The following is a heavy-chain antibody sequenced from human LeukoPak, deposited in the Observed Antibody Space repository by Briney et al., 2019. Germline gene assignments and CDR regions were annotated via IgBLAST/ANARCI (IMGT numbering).Heavy chain of an antibody. CDR3: ARNYYDSSGYYQNWFDP. D-gene: IGHD3-22*01. J-gene: IGHJ5*02. Sequence: ASVKVSCKASGYTFTGYYMHWVRQAPGQGPEWMGWINPNSGGTNYAQKFQGRVTMTRDTSISTAYMELSRLRSDDTAVYYCARNYYDSSGYYQNWFDPWGQGTLVTVSS. CDR2: INPNSGGT. CDR1: GYTFTGYY. V-gene: IGHV1-2*02.